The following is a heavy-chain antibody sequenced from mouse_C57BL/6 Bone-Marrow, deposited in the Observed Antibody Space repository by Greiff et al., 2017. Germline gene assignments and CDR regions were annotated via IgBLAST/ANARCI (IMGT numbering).Heavy chain of an antibody. V-gene: IGHV2-2*01. CDR2: IWSGGST. CDR3: ASSTMVNYYAMDY. J-gene: IGHJ4*01. CDR1: GFSLTSYG. D-gene: IGHD2-1*01. Sequence: VMLVESGPGLVQPSQSLSITCTVSGFSLTSYGVHWVRQSPGKGLEWLGVIWSGGSTDYNAAFISRLSISKDNSKSQVFFKRNSLQADDTAICYCASSTMVNYYAMDYWGQGTSVTVSS.